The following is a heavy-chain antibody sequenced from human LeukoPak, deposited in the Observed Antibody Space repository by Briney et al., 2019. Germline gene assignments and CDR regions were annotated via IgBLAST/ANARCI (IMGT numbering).Heavy chain of an antibody. CDR2: IYYSGST. J-gene: IGHJ4*02. Sequence: SETLFLTCTVSGGSISSYYWSWIRQPPGKGLEWIGYIYYSGSTNYNPSLKSRVTISVDTSKNQFSLKLNSVTAADTAVYYCARLLIFGVVRFDYWGQGTLVTVSS. CDR1: GGSISSYY. V-gene: IGHV4-59*08. D-gene: IGHD3-3*01. CDR3: ARLLIFGVVRFDY.